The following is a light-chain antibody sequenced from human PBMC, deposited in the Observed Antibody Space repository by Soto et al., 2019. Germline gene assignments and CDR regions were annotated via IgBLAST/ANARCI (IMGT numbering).Light chain of an antibody. CDR3: SSYTSSSTLV. V-gene: IGLV2-14*03. J-gene: IGLJ2*01. CDR2: DVS. Sequence: ALTQPASVSGSPGQSITISCTGTSSDVGGYNYVSWYQQHPGKVPKLMIYDVSNRPSGVSNRFSGSKSGNTASLTISGLQAEDEADYYCSSYTSSSTLVFGGGTKLTVL. CDR1: SSDVGGYNY.